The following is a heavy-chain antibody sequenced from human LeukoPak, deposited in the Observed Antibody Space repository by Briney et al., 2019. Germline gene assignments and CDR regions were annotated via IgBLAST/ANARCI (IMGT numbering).Heavy chain of an antibody. D-gene: IGHD2-2*01. V-gene: IGHV3-30*02. CDR3: ASMPSTEIYYFYYMDV. Sequence: GGSLRLSCAASGVTFNTYGIHWVRQTPGEGLEWVAFIRYDGSNKHYADSVKGRFTISRDNSKNTLYLHMDRLGTEDTAVYYCASMPSTEIYYFYYMDVWGKGTTVTVSS. CDR1: GVTFNTYG. J-gene: IGHJ6*03. CDR2: IRYDGSNK.